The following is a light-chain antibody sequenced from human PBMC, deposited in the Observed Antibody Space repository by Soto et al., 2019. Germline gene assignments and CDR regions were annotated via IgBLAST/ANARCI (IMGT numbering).Light chain of an antibody. J-gene: IGLJ3*02. CDR1: TGAVTSGHH. Sequence: QAVVTQEPSLTVSPGGTVTLPCASSTGAVTSGHHPNWFQRQPGQAPRSLIYSTSNQHSWTPARFSGSLLGGKAALTLSGVQPEDEAEYYCLLYYGGAQPWMFGGGTQLTVL. CDR2: STS. CDR3: LLYYGGAQPWM. V-gene: IGLV7-43*01.